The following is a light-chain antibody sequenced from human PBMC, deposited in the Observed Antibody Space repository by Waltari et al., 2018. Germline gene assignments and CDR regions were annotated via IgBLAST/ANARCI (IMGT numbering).Light chain of an antibody. Sequence: EIVMTQSPATLSVSPGERATLSCRASQSVAVNLAWYQQKPGQAPRLLIYHASTRATGLPARFSGSGSGTEFTLSISSLQSEDFAVYYCQQSSEWPLTFGGGTKVEIK. J-gene: IGKJ4*01. CDR2: HAS. V-gene: IGKV3-15*01. CDR3: QQSSEWPLT. CDR1: QSVAVN.